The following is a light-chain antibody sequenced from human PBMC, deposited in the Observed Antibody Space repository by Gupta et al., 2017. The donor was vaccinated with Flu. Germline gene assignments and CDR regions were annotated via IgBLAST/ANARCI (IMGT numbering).Light chain of an antibody. CDR1: SSHIGSNT. CDR2: SNN. V-gene: IGLV1-44*01. J-gene: IGLJ3*02. CDR3: AAWHASRNGWV. Sequence: QSVLTQPPSASGPPGQRVTISCSGSSSHIGSNTVYWYQQLPGTAPKLLVYSNNQRPSGVPDRFSGSKSGTSASLAISGLQAEDEADYYCAAWHASRNGWVFGGGTKLTVL.